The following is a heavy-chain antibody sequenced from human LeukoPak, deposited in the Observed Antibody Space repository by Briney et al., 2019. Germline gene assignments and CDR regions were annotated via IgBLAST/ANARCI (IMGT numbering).Heavy chain of an antibody. D-gene: IGHD2-8*02. V-gene: IGHV1-18*01. CDR1: GYSFASYG. CDR3: ARDTALIRTPGGPDS. CDR2: ISDCNGDT. Sequence: ASVKVSCKTSGYSFASYGISWVRQAPGQGLEWMGWISDCNGDTRYAQHLQGRVSLTTDLSTGTAFMELRSLTSDDTALYYCARDTALIRTPGGPDSWGQGTLVTVSS. J-gene: IGHJ5*02.